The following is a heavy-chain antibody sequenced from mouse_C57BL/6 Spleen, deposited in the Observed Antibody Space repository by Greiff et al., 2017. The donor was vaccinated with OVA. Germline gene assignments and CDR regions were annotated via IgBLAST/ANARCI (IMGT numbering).Heavy chain of an antibody. J-gene: IGHJ3*01. CDR3: ARRDYDYDGVFAY. Sequence: EVQRVESGGGLVKPGGSLKLSCAASGFTFSSYAMSWVRQTPEKRLEWVATISDGGSYTYYPDNVKGRFTISRDNAKNNLYLQMSHLKSEDTAMDYGARRDYDYDGVFAYWGQGTLVTVSA. D-gene: IGHD2-4*01. CDR2: ISDGGSYT. V-gene: IGHV5-4*01. CDR1: GFTFSSYA.